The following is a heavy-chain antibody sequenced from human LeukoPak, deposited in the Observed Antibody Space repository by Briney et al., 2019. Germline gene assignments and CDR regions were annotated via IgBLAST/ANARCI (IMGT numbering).Heavy chain of an antibody. CDR2: ISHSGST. CDR3: ARGASAYCGGDCSQYYYYGMDV. V-gene: IGHV4-34*01. Sequence: SETLSLTCAVYGGSFSGYYWSWIRQPPGKGLEWIGEISHSGSTNYNPSLKSRVTISVDTSKNQFSLKLSSVTAADTAVYYCARGASAYCGGDCSQYYYYGMDVWGQGTTVTVSS. CDR1: GGSFSGYY. D-gene: IGHD2-21*02. J-gene: IGHJ6*02.